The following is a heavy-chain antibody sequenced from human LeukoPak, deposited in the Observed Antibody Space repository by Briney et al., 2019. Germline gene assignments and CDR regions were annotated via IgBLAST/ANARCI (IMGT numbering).Heavy chain of an antibody. CDR2: IYYSGST. Sequence: SETLSLTCTVSGGSISSSSYYWGWIRQPPGKGLEWIGSIYYSGSTYYNPSLKSRVTISVDTSRNQFSLKLSSVTASDTAVYYCARQGWFGELLSPLDYWGQGTLVTVSS. CDR3: ARQGWFGELLSPLDY. V-gene: IGHV4-39*01. CDR1: GGSISSSSYY. J-gene: IGHJ4*02. D-gene: IGHD3-10*01.